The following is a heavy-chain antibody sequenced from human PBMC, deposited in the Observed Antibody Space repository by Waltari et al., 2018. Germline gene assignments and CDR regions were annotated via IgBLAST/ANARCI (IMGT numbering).Heavy chain of an antibody. CDR3: TKDLLPGGADV. Sequence: EVQLMESGGGLVQPGRSLRLSCAGPRFTFDCYAMHWVRQVPGRALEWVSGIDWRSGRIAYADSVKGRFIISRDDARNSLNLQMNTLRVDDTAVYYCTKDLLPGGADVWGRGTTVTVSS. J-gene: IGHJ6*02. V-gene: IGHV3-9*01. D-gene: IGHD2-15*01. CDR2: IDWRSGRI. CDR1: RFTFDCYA.